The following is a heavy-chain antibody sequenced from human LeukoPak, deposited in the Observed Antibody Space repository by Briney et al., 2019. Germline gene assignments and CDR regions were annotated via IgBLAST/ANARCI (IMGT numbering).Heavy chain of an antibody. CDR3: ARDFLTGYCGSGSYYAY. D-gene: IGHD3-10*01. CDR2: INPNSGGT. CDR1: GYTFTGYY. J-gene: IGHJ4*02. V-gene: IGHV1-2*02. Sequence: ASVKVSCKASGYTFTGYYMHWVRQAPGQGLEWMGGINPNSGGTNYEQKFQGRGTMTRDTAISTAYMELSRLREGDTGGYYCARDFLTGYCGSGSYYAYWGQGTLVTVSS.